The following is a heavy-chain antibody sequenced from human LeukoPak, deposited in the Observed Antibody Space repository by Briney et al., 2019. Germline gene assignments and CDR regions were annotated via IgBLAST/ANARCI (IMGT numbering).Heavy chain of an antibody. J-gene: IGHJ4*02. V-gene: IGHV1-2*02. CDR2: INPNSGGT. CDR1: GYTFTGYY. CDR3: ARGRSGIAAAGKVLDY. Sequence: ATVKVSCKASGYTFTGYYMHWVRQAPGQGLEWMGWINPNSGGTNYAQKFQGRVTMTRDTSISTAYMELSRLRTDDRAVYYCARGRSGIAAAGKVLDYWGQGTLVTVSS. D-gene: IGHD6-13*01.